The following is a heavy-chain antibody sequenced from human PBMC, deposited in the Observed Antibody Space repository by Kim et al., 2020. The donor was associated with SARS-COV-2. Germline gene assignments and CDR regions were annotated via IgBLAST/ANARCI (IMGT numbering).Heavy chain of an antibody. Sequence: GGSLRLSCAASGFTFSSYAMHWVRQAPGKGLEWVAVISYDGSNKYYADSVKGRFTISRDNSKNTLYLQMNSLRAEDTAVYYCARPGSPTVVTPHWFDPWG. V-gene: IGHV3-30*04. CDR3: ARPGSPTVVTPHWFDP. CDR1: GFTFSSYA. J-gene: IGHJ5*02. D-gene: IGHD4-17*01. CDR2: ISYDGSNK.